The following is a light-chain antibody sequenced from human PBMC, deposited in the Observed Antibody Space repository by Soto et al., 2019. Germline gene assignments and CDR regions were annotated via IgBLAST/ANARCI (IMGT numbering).Light chain of an antibody. CDR2: ASS. CDR1: QGIRSY. V-gene: IGKV1-9*01. J-gene: IGKJ4*01. Sequence: IQLTQSPSSLSASVGDRVTITCRASQGIRSYLAWYQQEPGKAPKLLIYASSTLESGVPSRFSGSGSGTDFTLTISSLQPEDFATYYCQQFDSFPLTFGGGTKV. CDR3: QQFDSFPLT.